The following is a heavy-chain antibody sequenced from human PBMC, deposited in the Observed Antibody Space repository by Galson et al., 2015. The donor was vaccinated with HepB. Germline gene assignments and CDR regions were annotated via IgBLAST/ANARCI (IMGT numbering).Heavy chain of an antibody. CDR1: GFTFSSYS. J-gene: IGHJ3*02. CDR2: ISSSSSYI. Sequence: SLRLSCAASGFTFSSYSMNWVRQAPGKGLEWVSSISSSSSYIYYADSVKGRFTISRDNAKNSLYLQMNSLRAEDTAVYYCARDPMALVWFGESDDAFDIWGQGTMVTVSS. CDR3: ARDPMALVWFGESDDAFDI. V-gene: IGHV3-21*01. D-gene: IGHD3-10*01.